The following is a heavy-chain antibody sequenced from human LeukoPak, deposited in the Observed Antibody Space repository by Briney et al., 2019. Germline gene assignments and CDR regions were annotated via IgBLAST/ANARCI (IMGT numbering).Heavy chain of an antibody. V-gene: IGHV3-30*04. CDR2: LSYDGAHK. CDR3: ARGAGGYSYWYPDS. Sequence: PRGSPRDSCTASRFTFSSYSMHWVRQAPGKGLEWVAVLSYDGAHKYYTDSVKGRFTISRDNSKNTLYLQMNSLRPEDTAVYFCARGAGGYSYWYPDSWGQGTLVTVSS. J-gene: IGHJ4*02. D-gene: IGHD5-18*01. CDR1: RFTFSSYS.